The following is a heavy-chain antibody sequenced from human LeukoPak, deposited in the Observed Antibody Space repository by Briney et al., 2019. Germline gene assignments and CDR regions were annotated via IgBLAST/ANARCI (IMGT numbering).Heavy chain of an antibody. CDR1: GYTFTSYY. V-gene: IGHV1-46*01. J-gene: IGHJ2*01. CDR3: ARDRGSKRVAYCGGDCYIGYFDL. Sequence: WASVKVSCKASGYTFTSYYMHWVRQAPGQGLEWVGIINTCVGSTSYAQKFQGRVTMTRDTSTSTVYMELSSLRSEDTAVYYCARDRGSKRVAYCGGDCYIGYFDLWGRGTLVTVSS. D-gene: IGHD2-21*02. CDR2: INTCVGST.